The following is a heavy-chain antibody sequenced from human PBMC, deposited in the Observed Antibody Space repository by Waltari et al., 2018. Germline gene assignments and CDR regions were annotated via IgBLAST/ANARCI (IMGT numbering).Heavy chain of an antibody. CDR1: GGSISSYS. Sequence: QVQLQESGPGLVKPSETLSLTCPVSGGSISSYSWSWIRQPHGQGLEWIGYIYYSGSTNYNPSLKSRVTISVDTSKNQFSLKLSSVTAADTAVYYCARGVGYYDFWSGSIDYFDYWGQGTLVTVSS. J-gene: IGHJ4*02. CDR2: IYYSGST. V-gene: IGHV4-59*01. CDR3: ARGVGYYDFWSGSIDYFDY. D-gene: IGHD3-3*01.